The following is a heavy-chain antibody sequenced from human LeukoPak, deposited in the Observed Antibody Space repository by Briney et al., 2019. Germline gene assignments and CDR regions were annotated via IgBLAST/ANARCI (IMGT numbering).Heavy chain of an antibody. CDR2: ISGDGGST. CDR1: GFTFDDYA. CDR3: ATGWFDP. J-gene: IGHJ5*02. Sequence: GGSLRLSCAASGFTFDDYAMHWVRHPPGKGLEWVSLISGDGGSTYYADSVKGRFTISRDNSKNSLYLQMNSLRAEDTALYYCATGWFDPWGQGTLVTVSS. V-gene: IGHV3-43*02.